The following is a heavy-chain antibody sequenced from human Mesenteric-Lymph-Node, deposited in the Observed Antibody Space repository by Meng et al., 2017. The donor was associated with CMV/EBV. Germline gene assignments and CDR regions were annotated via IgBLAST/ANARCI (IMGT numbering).Heavy chain of an antibody. Sequence: QLQMQESGPRLVKPSDTPSRKCTASGGSISSSWHYWGWIRQPPGKGLEWIGSIFYSGSAHYNPALESRVTISIDKSKNEFFLNLGSVTAADTAMYFCARDTLTYSYGPGWIDPWGQGTLVTVSS. V-gene: IGHV4-39*02. CDR2: IFYSGSA. J-gene: IGHJ5*02. D-gene: IGHD3-10*01. CDR1: GGSISSSWHY. CDR3: ARDTLTYSYGPGWIDP.